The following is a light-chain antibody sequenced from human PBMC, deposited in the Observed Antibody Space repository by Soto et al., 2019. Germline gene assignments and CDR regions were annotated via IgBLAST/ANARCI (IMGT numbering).Light chain of an antibody. CDR3: CSYAGSRWV. Sequence: QSALTQPASVSGSPGQSITISCTGTSSDVGSYNLVSWYQQHPGKAPKLMIYEGSKRPSGVSNRFSGSKSGNTSSLTISGLQAEDEADYYFCSYAGSRWVFGGGTKLTVL. CDR2: EGS. J-gene: IGLJ3*02. CDR1: SSDVGSYNL. V-gene: IGLV2-23*01.